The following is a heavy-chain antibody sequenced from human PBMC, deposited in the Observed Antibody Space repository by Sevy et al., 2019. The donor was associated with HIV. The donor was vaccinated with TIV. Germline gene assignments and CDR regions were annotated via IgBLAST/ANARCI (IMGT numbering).Heavy chain of an antibody. V-gene: IGHV3-23*01. J-gene: IGHJ4*02. Sequence: GGSLRLSCAASGFTFSKYSMSWVRQPPGKGLGWVSTLSFGCGEINYANSVKGRFTISGDNSKSSVYLQMNNLRPEDTAVYYCAREGCTKPHDYWGQGTLVTVSS. CDR3: AREGCTKPHDY. CDR1: GFTFSKYS. CDR2: LSFGCGEI. D-gene: IGHD2-8*01.